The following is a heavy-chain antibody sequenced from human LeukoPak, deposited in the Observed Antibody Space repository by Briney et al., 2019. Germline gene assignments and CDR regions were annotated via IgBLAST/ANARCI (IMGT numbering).Heavy chain of an antibody. J-gene: IGHJ5*02. Sequence: SVKVSCKASRGTFSSYAISWVRQAPGQGLEWMGGIIPMFATANYAQKFQGRVTITADESTSTAYMELSSLRSEDTAVYYCARDARHQYCSSASCYQGWFDPWGQGTLVTVSS. CDR3: ARDARHQYCSSASCYQGWFDP. D-gene: IGHD2-2*01. V-gene: IGHV1-69*13. CDR1: RGTFSSYA. CDR2: IIPMFATA.